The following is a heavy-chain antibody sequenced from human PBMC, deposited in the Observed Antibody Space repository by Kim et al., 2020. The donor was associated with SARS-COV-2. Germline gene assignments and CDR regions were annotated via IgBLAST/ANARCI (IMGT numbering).Heavy chain of an antibody. V-gene: IGHV4-39*01. CDR1: GGSISSSSYY. CDR3: ASGYYGSGSYYSPFDY. J-gene: IGHJ4*02. Sequence: ETLSLTCTVSGGSISSSSYYWGWIRQPPGKGLEWIGSIYYSGSTYYNPSLKSRVTISVDTSKNQFSLKLSSVTAADTAVYYCASGYYGSGSYYSPFDYWGQGTLVTVSS. CDR2: IYYSGST. D-gene: IGHD3-10*01.